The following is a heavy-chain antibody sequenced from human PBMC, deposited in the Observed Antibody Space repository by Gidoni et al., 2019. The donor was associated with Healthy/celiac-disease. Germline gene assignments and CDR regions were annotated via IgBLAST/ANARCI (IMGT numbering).Heavy chain of an antibody. CDR3: ARGGITIFGVFSRP. CDR1: GFTFSSYS. D-gene: IGHD3-3*01. J-gene: IGHJ4*02. V-gene: IGHV3-21*01. Sequence: EVQLVESGGGLVKPGGSLRLSCAASGFTFSSYSMNWVRQAPGTGLEWVSSMSSSSSYIYYADSVKGRFTISRDNAKNSLYLQMNSLRAEDTAVYYCARGGITIFGVFSRPWGQGTLVTVSS. CDR2: MSSSSSYI.